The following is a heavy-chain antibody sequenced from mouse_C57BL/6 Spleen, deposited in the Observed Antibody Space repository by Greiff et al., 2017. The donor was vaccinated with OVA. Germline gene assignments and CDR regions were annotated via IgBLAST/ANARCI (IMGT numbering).Heavy chain of an antibody. J-gene: IGHJ3*01. CDR2: IDPKSGGT. Sequence: QVQLQQPGAELVKPGASVKLSCKASGYTFTSYWMHWVKQRPGRGLEWIGWIDPKSGGTKYNEKFKSKATLTVDKPSSTAYMQLSSLTSEDSAVYYCASSFLYGDDVRFAYWGQGTLVTVSA. V-gene: IGHV1-72*01. D-gene: IGHD2-2*01. CDR1: GYTFTSYW. CDR3: ASSFLYGDDVRFAY.